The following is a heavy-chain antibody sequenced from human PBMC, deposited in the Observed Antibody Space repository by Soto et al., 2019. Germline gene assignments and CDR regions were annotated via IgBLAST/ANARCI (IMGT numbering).Heavy chain of an antibody. V-gene: IGHV1-8*01. Sequence: QVQLVQSGAEVKKPGASVKVSCKASGYTFVNYEINWVRQATGQGLEWLGWMNPHSGDTFYAQNFQGRVTMTRNTSITTAYMELNSLKSEDTAVYYCARQQAMDYWGQGTLVNVSS. CDR2: MNPHSGDT. CDR1: GYTFVNYE. J-gene: IGHJ4*02. CDR3: ARQQAMDY.